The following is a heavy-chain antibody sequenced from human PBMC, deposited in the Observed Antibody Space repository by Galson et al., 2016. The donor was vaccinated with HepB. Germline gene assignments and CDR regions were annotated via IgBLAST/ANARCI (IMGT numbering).Heavy chain of an antibody. D-gene: IGHD6-19*01. J-gene: IGHJ4*02. CDR2: IKSYGGST. CDR1: GITFSSYA. V-gene: IGHV3-23*01. CDR3: AKEALTGGWFNY. Sequence: VSGITFSSYAMSWVRQAPRKGPEWVSTIKSYGGSTDYADDVQGRFTISRDDSKSTLYLQMDSLRAEDTAVYYCAKEALTGGWFNYWGQGTLLTVSS.